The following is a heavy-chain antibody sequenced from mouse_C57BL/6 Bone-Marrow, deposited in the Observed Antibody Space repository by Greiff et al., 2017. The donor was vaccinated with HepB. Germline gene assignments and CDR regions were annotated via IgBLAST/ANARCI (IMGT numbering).Heavy chain of an antibody. D-gene: IGHD2-12*01. J-gene: IGHJ3*01. V-gene: IGHV1-9*01. Sequence: VKVVESGAELMKPGASVKLSCKAPGYTFPGYWIEWVKQRPGHGLEWIGEILPGSGSTNYNEKFKGKATFTADTSSNTAYMQLSSLTTEDSAIYYCASYREWFAYWGQGTLVTVSA. CDR2: ILPGSGST. CDR3: ASYREWFAY. CDR1: GYTFPGYW.